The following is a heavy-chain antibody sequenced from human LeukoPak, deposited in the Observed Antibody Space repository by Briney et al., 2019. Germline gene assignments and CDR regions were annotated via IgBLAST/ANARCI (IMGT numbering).Heavy chain of an antibody. Sequence: SETLSLTCIVSGGSISSISSNNYHWGWVRQPPGKGLEWIGSIYYSGSTYYNPSLKSRVTISVDTSKNQFSLRLSSVTAADTALYYCAREMGVVTAHGIDVWGQGTTVTVSS. V-gene: IGHV4-39*02. CDR2: IYYSGST. J-gene: IGHJ6*02. D-gene: IGHD4-23*01. CDR3: AREMGVVTAHGIDV. CDR1: GGSISSISSNNYH.